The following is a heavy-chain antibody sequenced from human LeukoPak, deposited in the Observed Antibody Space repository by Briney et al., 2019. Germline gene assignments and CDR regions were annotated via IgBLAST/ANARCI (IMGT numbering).Heavy chain of an antibody. Sequence: GGSLRLSCAASGFTFDGYAMRWVRHAPGKGLEWVSLISWDGGSTYYADSVKGRFTISRDNSKNSLYLQMNSLRAEDTAVYYCANDIGRLIWGDPWFDPWGQGPVVTVSS. CDR1: GFTFDGYA. D-gene: IGHD3-16*01. CDR2: ISWDGGST. V-gene: IGHV3-43D*03. CDR3: ANDIGRLIWGDPWFDP. J-gene: IGHJ5*02.